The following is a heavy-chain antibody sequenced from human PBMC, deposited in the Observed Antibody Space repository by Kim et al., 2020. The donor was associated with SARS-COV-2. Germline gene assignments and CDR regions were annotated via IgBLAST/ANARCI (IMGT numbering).Heavy chain of an antibody. V-gene: IGHV4-59*02. CDR2: IYYSGST. D-gene: IGHD6-6*01. CDR3: ARLQYSSLPGMVDC. Sequence: SETLSLTCSVSGGSVTSYYWSWIRQPPGKGLEWIGYIYYSGSTNYNPSLRSRVTISVDTSKNQFSLKLSSVTAADTAVYYCARLQYSSLPGMVDCWGQGTLVTVSS. J-gene: IGHJ4*02. CDR1: GGSVTSYY.